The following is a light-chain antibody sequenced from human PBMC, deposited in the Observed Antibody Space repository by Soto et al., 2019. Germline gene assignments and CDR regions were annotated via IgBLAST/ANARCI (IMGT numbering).Light chain of an antibody. V-gene: IGKV1-39*01. CDR2: AAS. Sequence: DIQMTQSPSSLSASVGDRVTITCRASPSISNYLNWYQQKPGKAPKLLIYAASSLQSGVPSRFSGSGSGTDFTLTISSLQPEDFVTYYCQQSYSTPITFGQGTRLEIK. CDR1: PSISNY. CDR3: QQSYSTPIT. J-gene: IGKJ5*01.